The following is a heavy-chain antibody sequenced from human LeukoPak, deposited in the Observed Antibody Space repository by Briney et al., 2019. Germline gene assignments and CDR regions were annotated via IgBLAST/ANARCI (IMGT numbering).Heavy chain of an antibody. V-gene: IGHV4-34*01. J-gene: IGHJ6*03. Sequence: SESLARTCAFHGGSFSCYCWGWVRQPPGKGLAWIGGIKESVGTNHTPCLMNRLIMSVDTSKNQISLKVNSVTAADTAVYYSASVGYSYSINDWSRPGLGAYPTKYYYYMDVWGKGTTVTVSS. CDR2: IKESVGT. CDR3: ASVGYSYSINDWSRPGLGAYPTKYYYYMDV. CDR1: GGSFSCYC. D-gene: IGHD5-18*01.